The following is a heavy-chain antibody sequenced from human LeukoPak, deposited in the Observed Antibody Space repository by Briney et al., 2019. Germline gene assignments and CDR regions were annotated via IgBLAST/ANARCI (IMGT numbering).Heavy chain of an antibody. CDR1: GYTFTSYY. D-gene: IGHD2-15*01. Sequence: GASVKVSCKASGYTFTSYYMHWVRQAPGQGLEWMGIINPSGGSTSYAQKFQGRVTMTRDTSTSTVYMELSSLRSEDTAVYYCARDTTLGYCSGGSCPKRMDCWGQGTLVTVSS. V-gene: IGHV1-46*01. CDR3: ARDTTLGYCSGGSCPKRMDC. J-gene: IGHJ4*02. CDR2: INPSGGST.